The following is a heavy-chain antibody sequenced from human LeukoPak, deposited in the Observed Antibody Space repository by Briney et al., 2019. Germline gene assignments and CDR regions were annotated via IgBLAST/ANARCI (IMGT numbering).Heavy chain of an antibody. D-gene: IGHD5-18*01. CDR1: GDSISSPSYH. Sequence: SETLSLTCTYSGDSISSPSYHWHWIRQPPGKGLEWIGGINHSGSTNYNPSLKSRVTISVDTSKNQFSLKLSSVTAADTAVYYCARGARRGYSYGYFDYWGQGTLVTVSS. V-gene: IGHV4-39*07. CDR2: INHSGST. J-gene: IGHJ4*02. CDR3: ARGARRGYSYGYFDY.